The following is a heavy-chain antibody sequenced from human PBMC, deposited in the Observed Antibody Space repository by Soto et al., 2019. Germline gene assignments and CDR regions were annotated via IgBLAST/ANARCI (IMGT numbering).Heavy chain of an antibody. CDR3: ARAWCSGGSCYSGADY. Sequence: EVQLVESGGGLVQPGGSLRLSCAASGFTFNSYEMNWVRQAPGKGLEWVSYISSSGSTIYYADSVKGRFTISRDNAKNSLYLQMNSLRAEDTAVYYCARAWCSGGSCYSGADYWGQGTLVTVSS. CDR2: ISSSGSTI. J-gene: IGHJ4*02. CDR1: GFTFNSYE. D-gene: IGHD2-15*01. V-gene: IGHV3-48*03.